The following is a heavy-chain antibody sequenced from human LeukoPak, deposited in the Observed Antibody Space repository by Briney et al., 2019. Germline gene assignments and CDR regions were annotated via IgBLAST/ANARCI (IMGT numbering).Heavy chain of an antibody. D-gene: IGHD6-6*01. CDR1: GFTFDDYA. CDR2: ISWNSGST. V-gene: IGHV3-9*01. Sequence: GGSLRLSCAASGFTFDDYAMHWVRQAPGKGLEWVSGISWNSGSTGYADSVRGRFTISRDNAKNSLYLQMNSLRAEDTALYYCAKDRAQVAARLPFDYWGQGTLVTVSS. J-gene: IGHJ4*02. CDR3: AKDRAQVAARLPFDY.